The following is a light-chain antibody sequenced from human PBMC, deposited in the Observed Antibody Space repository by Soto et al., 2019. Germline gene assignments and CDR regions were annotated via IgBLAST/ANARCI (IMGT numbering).Light chain of an antibody. CDR3: TSYTSSTTVI. V-gene: IGLV2-14*03. CDR2: EVT. Sequence: QSALTQPASMSGSPGQSITISCTRTSSDLGGYNYVSWYQQHPGRAPRLMIFEVTNRPAGVSNRFSGSKSGNTASLTISGLQADDEAHYYCTSYTSSTTVIFGGGTKLTVL. CDR1: SSDLGGYNY. J-gene: IGLJ2*01.